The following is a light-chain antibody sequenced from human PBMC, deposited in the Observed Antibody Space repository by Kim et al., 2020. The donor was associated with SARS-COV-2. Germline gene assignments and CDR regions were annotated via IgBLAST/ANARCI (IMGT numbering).Light chain of an antibody. Sequence: SVAPGTTASFTGSGDKLGDKYACWYRQKPGQSPALLIYQDSQRPSGIPERFSGSSSGNTATLTISGTQTMDEADYYCQAWDSNTVVFGGGTQLTVL. J-gene: IGLJ2*01. CDR1: KLGDKY. V-gene: IGLV3-1*01. CDR3: QAWDSNTVV. CDR2: QDS.